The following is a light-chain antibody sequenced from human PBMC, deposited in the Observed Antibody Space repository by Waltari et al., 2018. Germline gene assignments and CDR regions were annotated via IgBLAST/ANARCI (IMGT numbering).Light chain of an antibody. V-gene: IGKV3-11*01. Sequence: EIVLTQSPATLSPSPGERATPSCRASQSVSSYLAWYHQMPGQAPRLLIHSASNRATGIPARFSGSGSGTDFTLTISSLEPEDFAVYYCQQRSNWPRTFGQGTKVEIK. CDR2: SAS. CDR3: QQRSNWPRT. CDR1: QSVSSY. J-gene: IGKJ1*01.